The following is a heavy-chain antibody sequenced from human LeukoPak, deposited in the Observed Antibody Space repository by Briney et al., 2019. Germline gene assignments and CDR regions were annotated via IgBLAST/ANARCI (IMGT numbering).Heavy chain of an antibody. V-gene: IGHV1-46*01. CDR1: GYTFTSYY. D-gene: IGHD6-19*01. CDR3: ARQNGYSSGWYSSWFDP. CDR2: INPSGGST. Sequence: ASVKVSCKASGYTFTSYYMHWVRQTPGQGLEWMGIINPSGGSTSYAQKFQGRVTMTRDMSTSTVYMELSSLRSEDTAVYDCARQNGYSSGWYSSWFDPWGQGTLVTVSS. J-gene: IGHJ5*02.